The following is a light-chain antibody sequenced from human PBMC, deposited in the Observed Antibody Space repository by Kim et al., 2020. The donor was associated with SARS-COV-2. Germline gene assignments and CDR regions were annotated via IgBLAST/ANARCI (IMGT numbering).Light chain of an antibody. CDR2: QDN. J-gene: IGLJ2*01. CDR1: KLGDRY. V-gene: IGLV3-1*01. Sequence: SYELTQPPSVSVSPGQTASITCSGDKLGDRYACWYQQKPGQSPVLVIYQDNKRPSGIPERFSGSNSGNTATLTISGTQTMDEADYFCQAWDGTTHVVFGGGTKLTVL. CDR3: QAWDGTTHVV.